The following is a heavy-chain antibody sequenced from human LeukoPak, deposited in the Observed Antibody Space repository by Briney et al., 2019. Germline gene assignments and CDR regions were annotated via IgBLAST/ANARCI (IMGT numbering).Heavy chain of an antibody. D-gene: IGHD4-17*01. CDR3: ARGATVTSPFDY. CDR2: ISTRSSSM. CDR1: GFIFSSYS. V-gene: IGHV3-48*02. Sequence: GGSLRLSCAASGFIFSSYSMNWVRQAPGKGLEWVSYISTRSSSMYYADSVKGRFTISRDNAKNSLYLQMNSLRDEDTAVYYCARGATVTSPFDYWGQGTLVTVSS. J-gene: IGHJ4*02.